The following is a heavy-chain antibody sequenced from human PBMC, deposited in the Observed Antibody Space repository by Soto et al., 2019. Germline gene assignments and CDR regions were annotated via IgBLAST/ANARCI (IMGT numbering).Heavy chain of an antibody. Sequence: ASVKVSCKASGYTFTSYYMHWVRQAPGQGLEWMGIINPSGGSTSYAQKFQGRVTMTRDTSMSTAYMELRSLRSDDTAVYYCARLDIVVVPAAMGVDYYYYGMDVWGQGTTVTVSS. CDR1: GYTFTSYY. D-gene: IGHD2-2*03. CDR3: ARLDIVVVPAAMGVDYYYYGMDV. J-gene: IGHJ6*02. V-gene: IGHV1-46*01. CDR2: INPSGGST.